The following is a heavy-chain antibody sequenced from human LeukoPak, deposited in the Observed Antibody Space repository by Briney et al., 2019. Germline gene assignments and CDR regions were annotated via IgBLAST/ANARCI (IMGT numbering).Heavy chain of an antibody. V-gene: IGHV3-23*01. Sequence: RGSLRLSCAASGFTFSTYAMSWVRQAPGKGLEWVSLISSNGGSTHYADSVKGRFTISRDNSKNTLYLQMKSLRAEDTAVYYCTKDLYTVTGDYWGQGTLVTVSS. CDR1: GFTFSTYA. D-gene: IGHD4-11*01. CDR2: ISSNGGST. J-gene: IGHJ4*02. CDR3: TKDLYTVTGDY.